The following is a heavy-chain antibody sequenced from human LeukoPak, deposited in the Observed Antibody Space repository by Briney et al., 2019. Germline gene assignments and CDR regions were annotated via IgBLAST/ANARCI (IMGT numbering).Heavy chain of an antibody. D-gene: IGHD6-19*01. CDR3: ARVSSIAVAGVYYFDY. CDR2: INPSGGST. J-gene: IGHJ4*02. Sequence: AASVKVSCKASGYTFTSYYMHWVRQAPGQGLEWMGIINPSGGSTSYAQKFQGRVTMTRDTSTSTVYMELSSLRSEDTAVYYCARVSSIAVAGVYYFDYWGREPWSPSPQ. CDR1: GYTFTSYY. V-gene: IGHV1-46*01.